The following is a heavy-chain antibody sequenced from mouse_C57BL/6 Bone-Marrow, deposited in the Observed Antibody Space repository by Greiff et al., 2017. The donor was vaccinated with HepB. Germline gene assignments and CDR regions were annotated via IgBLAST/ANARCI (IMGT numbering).Heavy chain of an antibody. D-gene: IGHD1-1*01. J-gene: IGHJ3*01. V-gene: IGHV3-1*01. Sequence: EVKLVESGPGMVKPSQSLSLTCTVTGYSITSGYDWHWIRHFPGNKLEWMGYISYSGSTNYNPSLKSRISITHDTSKNHFFLKLNSVTTEDTATYYCARDGYYGRGFAYWGQGTLVTVSA. CDR2: ISYSGST. CDR3: ARDGYYGRGFAY. CDR1: GYSITSGYD.